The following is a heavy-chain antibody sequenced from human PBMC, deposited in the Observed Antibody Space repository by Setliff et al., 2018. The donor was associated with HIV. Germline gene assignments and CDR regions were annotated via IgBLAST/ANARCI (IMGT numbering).Heavy chain of an antibody. CDR3: ARDLSYTANWEFDF. Sequence: ASVKVSCKASGYSFSRSWVQWVRQASGQGLEWMGWINIANGKTQYSQKFRGRVTFTRDISANTAYLDLNSLKSEDSALYYCARDLSYTANWEFDFWGQGSLVTVSS. CDR1: GYSFSRSW. CDR2: INIANGKT. D-gene: IGHD3-16*01. J-gene: IGHJ4*02. V-gene: IGHV1-3*04.